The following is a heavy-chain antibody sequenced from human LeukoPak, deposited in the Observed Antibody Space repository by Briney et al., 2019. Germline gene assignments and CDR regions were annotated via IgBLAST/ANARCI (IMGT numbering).Heavy chain of an antibody. CDR2: ISSDGSNK. V-gene: IGHV3-30-3*01. CDR1: GFTFSSFT. D-gene: IGHD5-12*01. CDR3: ARGDSTWIRLWSANYGMDV. Sequence: GGSLRLSCAASGFTFSSFTMHWVRQAPGKGLEWVAVISSDGSNKYYADSVKGRFTISRHNSKNTLYLQVSSLRAEDTAVYYCARGDSTWIRLWSANYGMDVWGQGTTVTVSS. J-gene: IGHJ6*02.